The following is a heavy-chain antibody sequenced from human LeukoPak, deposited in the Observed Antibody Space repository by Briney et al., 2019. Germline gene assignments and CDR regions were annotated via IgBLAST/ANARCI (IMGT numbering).Heavy chain of an antibody. Sequence: QGLEWMACMNPNSGNTGYAQKFQGTVTITRNTSISTAYMELSSLRSEDTAVYYCAIGPSDYWGQGTLVTVSS. CDR2: MNPNSGNT. J-gene: IGHJ4*02. V-gene: IGHV1-8*03. CDR3: AIGPSDY.